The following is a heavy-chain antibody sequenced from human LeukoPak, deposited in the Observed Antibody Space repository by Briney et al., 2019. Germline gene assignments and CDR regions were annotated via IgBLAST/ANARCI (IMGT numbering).Heavy chain of an antibody. J-gene: IGHJ4*02. D-gene: IGHD2-15*01. CDR1: GGSISSYY. CDR2: IYYSGST. CDR3: ARILCSGGSCYSRYFDY. Sequence: SETLSLTCTVSGGSISSYYWSWIRQPPGKGLEWIGYIYYSGSTNYNPSLKSRVTIPVDTSKNQFSLKLSSVTAADTAVYYCARILCSGGSCYSRYFDYWGQGTLVTVSS. V-gene: IGHV4-59*01.